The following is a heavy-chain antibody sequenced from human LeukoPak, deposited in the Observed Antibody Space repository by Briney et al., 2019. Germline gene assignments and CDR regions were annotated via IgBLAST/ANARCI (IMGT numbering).Heavy chain of an antibody. CDR1: GGSLSIYY. CDR3: ARGRIVGATYFDY. J-gene: IGHJ4*02. D-gene: IGHD1-26*01. CDR2: IYYTGST. Sequence: SETLSLTCTVSGGSLSIYYWTWIRQPPGKGLEWIGYIYYTGSTNYNASLKSRVTISVDTSKNHFSLKLTSVTAADTAVYYCARGRIVGATYFDYWGQGTLVTVSS. V-gene: IGHV4-59*01.